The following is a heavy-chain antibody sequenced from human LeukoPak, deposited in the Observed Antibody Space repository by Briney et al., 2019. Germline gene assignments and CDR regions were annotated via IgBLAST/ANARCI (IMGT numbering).Heavy chain of an antibody. CDR2: IVLGSGNT. CDR1: GFTFTSSA. V-gene: IGHV1-58*01. CDR3: AALAGVQGLAYDPRDYFDS. J-gene: IGHJ4*02. D-gene: IGHD7-27*01. Sequence: TSVNVSCKASGFTFTSSAVQGVRQARGQRLEWIGWIVLGSGNTNYAQQFQERVTITRDLSTSSTYLELSSLRPEDTAVYYCAALAGVQGLAYDPRDYFDSWGQGTLVTVSS.